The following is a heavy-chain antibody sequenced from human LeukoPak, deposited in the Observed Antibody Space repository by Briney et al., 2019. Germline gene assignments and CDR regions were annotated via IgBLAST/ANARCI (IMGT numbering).Heavy chain of an antibody. CDR2: ITSNSRYI. CDR1: GFTFSSYS. J-gene: IGHJ3*02. Sequence: PGGSLRLSCAASGFTFSSYSMNWVRQARGKGLEWVSSITSNSRYIYCADSVKGRFTISRDNAKNTLYLQMNYLRAEDTAVYYCARDPSYRGFDAFDIWGQGTMVTVSS. CDR3: ARDPSYRGFDAFDI. D-gene: IGHD1-26*01. V-gene: IGHV3-21*01.